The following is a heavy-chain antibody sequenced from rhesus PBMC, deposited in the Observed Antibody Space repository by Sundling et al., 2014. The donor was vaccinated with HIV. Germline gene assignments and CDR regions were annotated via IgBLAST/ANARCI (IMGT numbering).Heavy chain of an antibody. CDR3: AREASGYSNYGWEYYGLDS. Sequence: QLXLQESGPGLVKPSETLSVTCAVSGGSISSSYWSWIRQAPGKGLEWIGYIYGSGSPTNYNPSLRSRVTLSVDTSKNQFSLKLTSVTVADTAVYYCAREASGYSNYGWEYYGLDSWGQGVVVTVSS. J-gene: IGHJ6*01. CDR2: IYGSGSPT. V-gene: IGHV4-169*02. CDR1: GGSISSSY. D-gene: IGHD4-23*01.